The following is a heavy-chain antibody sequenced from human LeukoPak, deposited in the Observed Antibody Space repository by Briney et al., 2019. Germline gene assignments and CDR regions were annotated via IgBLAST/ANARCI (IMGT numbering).Heavy chain of an antibody. V-gene: IGHV1-2*02. J-gene: IGHJ4*02. CDR1: GDTFTGYY. Sequence: ASVRVSCKASGDTFTGYYMHWVRQAPGQGVEGMGWINPNRGDTNYAQKFQGRVTMTRDTSISTAHMELSRLRSDDTAVYYCARANPLYCSSTTCLFDYWGQGTLITVSS. CDR3: ARANPLYCSSTTCLFDY. CDR2: INPNRGDT. D-gene: IGHD2-2*01.